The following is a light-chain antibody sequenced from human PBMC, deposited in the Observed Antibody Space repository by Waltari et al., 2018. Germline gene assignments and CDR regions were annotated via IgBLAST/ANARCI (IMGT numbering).Light chain of an antibody. CDR1: QSVFNY. V-gene: IGKV3-11*01. CDR3: HQRSSWPLT. J-gene: IGKJ4*01. CDR2: DTS. Sequence: IVLTQSPVTLSLSPGERATLSCRASQSVFNYLAWYQQKPGQAPRLLIYDTSNRATGIPDRFSASGSETDFTLTISRLEPEDFAVYYCHQRSSWPLTFGGGTKVEIK.